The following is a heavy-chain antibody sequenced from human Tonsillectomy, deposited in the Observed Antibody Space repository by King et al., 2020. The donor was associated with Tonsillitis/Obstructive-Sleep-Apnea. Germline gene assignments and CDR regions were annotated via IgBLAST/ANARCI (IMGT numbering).Heavy chain of an antibody. Sequence: VQLQQWGAGLLKPSETLSLTCAVYGGSFSGYYWSWIRQPPGKGLEWVGEINDSGSTNYNPSLKSRIIISADTSKNQFSLKLSSVTAADTAVYFCARGVVVVAPYHYYYYYMDVWGKGTTVTVPS. V-gene: IGHV4-34*01. D-gene: IGHD2-2*01. J-gene: IGHJ6*03. CDR2: INDSGST. CDR3: ARGVVVVAPYHYYYYYMDV. CDR1: GGSFSGYY.